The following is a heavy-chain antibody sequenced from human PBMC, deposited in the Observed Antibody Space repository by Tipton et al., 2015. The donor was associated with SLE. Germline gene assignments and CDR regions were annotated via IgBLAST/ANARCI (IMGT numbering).Heavy chain of an antibody. CDR1: GFSLSGYS. D-gene: IGHD2-8*02. CDR2: FDSNGIY. Sequence: SLRLSCVASGFSLSGYSVHWVRHVPGKGLEWVSSFDSNGIYKYADSIEGRFTMSRDDGKNSLFLQMNSLRGEDTGIYFCARSRGGLVESHFMDVWGKGTTVTVSS. CDR3: ARSRGGLVESHFMDV. J-gene: IGHJ6*03. V-gene: IGHV3-21*03.